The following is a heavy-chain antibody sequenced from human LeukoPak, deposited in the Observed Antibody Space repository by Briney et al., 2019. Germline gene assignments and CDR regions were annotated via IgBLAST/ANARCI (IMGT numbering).Heavy chain of an antibody. CDR3: ARHRGSSSNFDY. Sequence: SETLSLTCTVSGGSISSYYWSWIRQPAGKGLEWIGRIYTSGSTNYNPSLKSRVTISVDTSKNQFSLKLSSVTATDTAVYYCARHRGSSSNFDYWGQGTLVTVSS. J-gene: IGHJ4*02. V-gene: IGHV4-4*07. D-gene: IGHD6-6*01. CDR2: IYTSGST. CDR1: GGSISSYY.